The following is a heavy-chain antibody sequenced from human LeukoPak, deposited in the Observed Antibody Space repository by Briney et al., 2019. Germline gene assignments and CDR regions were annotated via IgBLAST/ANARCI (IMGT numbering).Heavy chain of an antibody. CDR3: ARGTTVTTLFDY. CDR2: ISYDGSNK. Sequence: GRSLRLSCAASGFTFSSYAMHWVRQAPGKGLEWVAVISYDGSNKYYADSVKGRFTISRDNSKNTLYLQMNSLRAEDTAVYYCARGTTVTTLFDYWGQGTLVNGSS. CDR1: GFTFSSYA. J-gene: IGHJ4*02. V-gene: IGHV3-30-3*01. D-gene: IGHD4-17*01.